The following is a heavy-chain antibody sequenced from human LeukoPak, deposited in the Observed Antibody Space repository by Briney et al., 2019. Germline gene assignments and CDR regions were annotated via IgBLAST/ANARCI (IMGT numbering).Heavy chain of an antibody. CDR3: ARGGDLCSGATCYKVVPEYFQY. J-gene: IGHJ1*01. V-gene: IGHV1-18*01. CDR1: GYTFTSYG. Sequence: ASVKVSCKASGYTFTSYGISWVRQAPGQGLEWMGWISAYNGNTYYAQKLQGRVTMTTDTSTSTAYMELRSLRSEDTAVYYCARGGDLCSGATCYKVVPEYFQYWGQGTLVTVSS. D-gene: IGHD2-2*02. CDR2: ISAYNGNT.